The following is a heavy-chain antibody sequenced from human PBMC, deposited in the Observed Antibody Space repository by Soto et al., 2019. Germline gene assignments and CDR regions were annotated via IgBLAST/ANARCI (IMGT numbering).Heavy chain of an antibody. V-gene: IGHV1-69*13. CDR3: ARYYYDSSGYYSYYYGMDV. D-gene: IGHD3-22*01. J-gene: IGHJ6*02. CDR1: GGTFSSYA. Sequence: SVKVSCKASGGTFSSYATSWVRQAPGQGLEWMGGIIPIFGTANYAQKFQGRVTITADESTSTAYMELSSLRSEDTAVYYCARYYYDSSGYYSYYYGMDVWGQGTTVTVSS. CDR2: IIPIFGTA.